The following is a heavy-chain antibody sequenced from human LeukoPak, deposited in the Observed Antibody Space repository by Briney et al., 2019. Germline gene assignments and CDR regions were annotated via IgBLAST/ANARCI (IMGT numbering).Heavy chain of an antibody. Sequence: GGSLRLSCAASGFTFSSYGMHWVRQAPDKGLEWVAVIWYDGSNKYYADSVKGRFTISRDNSKNTLYLQMNSLRAEDTAVYYCARDFPSGGMDVWGQGTTVTVSS. CDR2: IWYDGSNK. D-gene: IGHD3-3*01. V-gene: IGHV3-33*01. CDR3: ARDFPSGGMDV. J-gene: IGHJ6*02. CDR1: GFTFSSYG.